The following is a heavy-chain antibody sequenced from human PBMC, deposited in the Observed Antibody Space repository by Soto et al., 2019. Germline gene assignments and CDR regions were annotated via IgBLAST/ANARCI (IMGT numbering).Heavy chain of an antibody. CDR2: IDYSGST. V-gene: IGHV4-59*01. Sequence: SGTLPLTCTVSGDSLTGYYWNWVRQPPGKGLEWIGYIDYSGSTNYNPSLESRITTSVDTAKNRISLSLSPITAADAAMYYCAGGHPHSTCWALWGQGTPVTVSS. CDR3: AGGHPHSTCWAL. J-gene: IGHJ4*02. D-gene: IGHD6-19*01. CDR1: GDSLTGYY.